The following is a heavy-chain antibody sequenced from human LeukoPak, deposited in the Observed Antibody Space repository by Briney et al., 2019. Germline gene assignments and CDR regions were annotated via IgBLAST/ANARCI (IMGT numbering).Heavy chain of an antibody. V-gene: IGHV3-23*01. CDR2: ISGSDDST. CDR3: AKGGLIAYFDY. CDR1: GLTFSSYA. D-gene: IGHD3-16*02. J-gene: IGHJ4*02. Sequence: PGGSLRLSCAASGLTFSSYAMSWVRQAPGKGLEWVSAISGSDDSTYYADSVKGRFTISRDNSKNTLYLQMNSLRAEDTALYYCAKGGLIAYFDYWGQGTPVTVSS.